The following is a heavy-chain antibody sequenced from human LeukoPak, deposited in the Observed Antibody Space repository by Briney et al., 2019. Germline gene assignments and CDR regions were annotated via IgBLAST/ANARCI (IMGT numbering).Heavy chain of an antibody. J-gene: IGHJ5*02. CDR1: GGSFSGYY. CDR2: INHSGST. Sequence: PSETLSLTCAVYGGSFSGYYWSWIRQPPGKGLEWIGEINHSGSTNYNPSLKSRVTISVDTSKNQFSLKLSSVTAADTAVYYRARGRGYYGSGSYYRADWFDPWGQGTLVTVSS. CDR3: ARGRGYYGSGSYYRADWFDP. D-gene: IGHD3-10*01. V-gene: IGHV4-34*01.